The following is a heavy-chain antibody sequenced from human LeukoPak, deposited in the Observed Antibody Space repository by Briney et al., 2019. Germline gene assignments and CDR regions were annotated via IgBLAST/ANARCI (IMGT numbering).Heavy chain of an antibody. V-gene: IGHV3-74*01. CDR3: GREIQAPGKTLAY. Sequence: GGSLRLSCALCGFTSSSYWMHWGRQVPGKGLVWVSRINDDGTYTVYADSVRGRFTISRDNTKNTPYLQMNSLRGEDTAVYNCGREIQAPGKTLAYWGEASLVTVSS. CDR1: GFTSSSYW. CDR2: INDDGTYT. J-gene: IGHJ4*02.